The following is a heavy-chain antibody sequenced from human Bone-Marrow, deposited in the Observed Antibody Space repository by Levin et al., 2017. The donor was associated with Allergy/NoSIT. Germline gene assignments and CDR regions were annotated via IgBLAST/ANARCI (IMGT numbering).Heavy chain of an antibody. V-gene: IGHV3-23*01. Sequence: ETLSLTCAASGFTFNSYALSWVRQAPGKGLEWVSAISGSGSSTFYADSVKGRFTISRDNSKTTLYLQMNSLRAEDTAVYYCAKGAGWVAGAVALIWGQGTLVTVSS. CDR3: AKGAGWVAGAVALI. D-gene: IGHD6-19*01. CDR1: GFTFNSYA. CDR2: ISGSGSST. J-gene: IGHJ4*02.